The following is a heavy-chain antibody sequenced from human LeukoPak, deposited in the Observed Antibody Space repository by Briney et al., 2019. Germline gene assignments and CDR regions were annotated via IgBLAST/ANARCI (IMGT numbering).Heavy chain of an antibody. CDR2: ITGSGGRT. J-gene: IGHJ3*01. Sequence: PGGSLRLSCAASGFTFSSYSMNWVRQAPGQGLEWVSLITGSGGRTYYADSVKGRFAVSTDHSKNTLFLQMNSLRAEDTAVYYCAKDGTQYDILTGFNAFAVWGQGTMVTVSS. D-gene: IGHD3-9*01. V-gene: IGHV3-23*01. CDR1: GFTFSSYS. CDR3: AKDGTQYDILTGFNAFAV.